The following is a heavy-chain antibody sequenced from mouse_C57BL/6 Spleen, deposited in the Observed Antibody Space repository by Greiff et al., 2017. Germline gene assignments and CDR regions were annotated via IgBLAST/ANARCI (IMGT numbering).Heavy chain of an antibody. CDR1: GYTFTDYY. CDR2: IYPGSGNT. J-gene: IGHJ4*01. D-gene: IGHD3-2*02. V-gene: IGHV1-76*01. Sequence: VQLQQSGAELVRPGASVKLSCKASGYTFTDYYINWVKQRPGQGLEWIARIYPGSGNTYYNEKFKGKATLTAEKSSSTAYMQLSSLTSEDSAVYFCARDSSGSMDYWGQGTSVTVSS. CDR3: ARDSSGSMDY.